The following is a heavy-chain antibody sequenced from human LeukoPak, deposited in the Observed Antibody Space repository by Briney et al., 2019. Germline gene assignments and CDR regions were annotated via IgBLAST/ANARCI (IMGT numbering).Heavy chain of an antibody. J-gene: IGHJ4*02. V-gene: IGHV1-69*06. CDR2: IIPIFGTA. CDR3: ARDMVATTAFDY. Sequence: GASVKVSCKSSGYTFTGYYMHWVRQAPGQGLEWMGGIIPIFGTANYAQKFQGRVTITADKSTSTAYMELSSLRSEDTAVYYCARDMVATTAFDYWGQGTLVTVSS. D-gene: IGHD5-12*01. CDR1: GYTFTGYY.